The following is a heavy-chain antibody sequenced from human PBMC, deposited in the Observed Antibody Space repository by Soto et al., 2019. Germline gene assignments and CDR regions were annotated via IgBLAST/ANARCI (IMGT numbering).Heavy chain of an antibody. J-gene: IGHJ6*02. V-gene: IGHV4-34*01. CDR2: INHSGST. CDR1: GGSFSGYY. Sequence: PSETLSLTCAVYGGSFSGYYWSWIRQPPGKGLEWIGEINHSGSTNYNPSLKSRVTISVDTSKNQFSLKLSSVTAADTAVYYCARGSGYSSGWYVYYYYGMDVWGQGTTVTVSS. CDR3: ARGSGYSSGWYVYYYYGMDV. D-gene: IGHD6-19*01.